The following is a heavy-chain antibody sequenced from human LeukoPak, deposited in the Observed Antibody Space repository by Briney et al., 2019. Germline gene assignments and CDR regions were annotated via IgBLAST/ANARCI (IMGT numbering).Heavy chain of an antibody. CDR1: GASIGSYY. CDR2: IDYSGTT. J-gene: IGHJ4*02. Sequence: SQTLSPTCTISGASIGSYYWTWIRHPPGKVLEWIGYIDYSGTTNSNTSFKRRVSMSVDTSTNQFSLEWSSVTAADTAVYFCARHGGSWTFDYWGQGTLVTVSS. CDR3: ARHGGSWTFDY. V-gene: IGHV4-59*08. D-gene: IGHD6-13*01.